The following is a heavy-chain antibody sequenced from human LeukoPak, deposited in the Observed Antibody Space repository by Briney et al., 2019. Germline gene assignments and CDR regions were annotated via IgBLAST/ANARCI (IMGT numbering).Heavy chain of an antibody. Sequence: GASVKVSCKASGGTFSSYAISWVRQAPGQGLEWMGRIIPIFGTANYAQKFQGRVTITTDESTSTAYMELSSLRSEDTAVYYCASRGLAAADYWGQGTLVTVSS. CDR2: IIPIFGTA. J-gene: IGHJ4*02. V-gene: IGHV1-69*05. D-gene: IGHD6-13*01. CDR3: ASRGLAAADY. CDR1: GGTFSSYA.